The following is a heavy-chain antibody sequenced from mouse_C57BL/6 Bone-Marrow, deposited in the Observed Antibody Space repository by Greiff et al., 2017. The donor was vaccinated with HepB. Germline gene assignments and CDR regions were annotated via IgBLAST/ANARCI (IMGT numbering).Heavy chain of an antibody. CDR2: ISDGGSYT. CDR3: ARDRARSTMVTREFAY. V-gene: IGHV5-4*01. CDR1: GFTFSSYA. J-gene: IGHJ3*01. Sequence: EVKVVESGGGLVKPGGSLKLSCAASGFTFSSYAMSWVRQTPEKRLEWVATISDGGSYTYYPDNVKGRFTISRDNAKNNLYLQMSHLKSEDTAMYYGARDRARSTMVTREFAYWGQGTLVTVAA. D-gene: IGHD2-2*01.